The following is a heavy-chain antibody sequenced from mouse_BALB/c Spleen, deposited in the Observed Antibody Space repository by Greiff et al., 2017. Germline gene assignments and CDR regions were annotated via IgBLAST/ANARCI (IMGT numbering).Heavy chain of an antibody. CDR3: AREGGITTVVATPFAY. J-gene: IGHJ3*01. CDR2: ISDGGSYT. D-gene: IGHD1-1*01. V-gene: IGHV5-4*02. CDR1: GFTFSDYY. Sequence: EVKLVESGGGLVKPGGSLKLSCAASGFTFSDYYMYWVRQTPEKRLEWVATISDGGSYTYYPDSVKGRFTISRDNAKNNLYLQMSSLKSEDTAMYYCAREGGITTVVATPFAYWGQGTLVTVSA.